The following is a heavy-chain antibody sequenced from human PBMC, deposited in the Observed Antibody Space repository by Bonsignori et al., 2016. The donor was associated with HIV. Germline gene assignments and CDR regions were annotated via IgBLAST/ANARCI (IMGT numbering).Heavy chain of an antibody. Sequence: WVRQAPGQGLEWMGIINPSGGSTSYAQKFQGRVTMTRDTSTSTVYMELSSLRSEDTAVYYCARDLDYDLEWLPHMDVWARDHGHRLL. V-gene: IGHV1-46*01. CDR3: ARDLDYDLEWLPHMDV. J-gene: IGHJ6*01. CDR2: INPSGGST. D-gene: IGHD3-3*01.